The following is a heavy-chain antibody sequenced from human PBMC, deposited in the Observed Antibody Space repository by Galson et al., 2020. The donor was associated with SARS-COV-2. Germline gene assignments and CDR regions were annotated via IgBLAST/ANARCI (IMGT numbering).Heavy chain of an antibody. D-gene: IGHD2-15*01. J-gene: IGHJ5*02. CDR2: INSDGSSR. CDR3: ARDRGKVASITWFDP. Sequence: GGSLRLSCAASGFSFSSYWMHWLRQVPGKGLVWVARINSDGSSRSYAESVEGRFTISRDNADNMLYLQMNSLRVEDTAVYYCARDRGKVASITWFDPWGQGILVNVSS. V-gene: IGHV3-74*01. CDR1: GFSFSSYW.